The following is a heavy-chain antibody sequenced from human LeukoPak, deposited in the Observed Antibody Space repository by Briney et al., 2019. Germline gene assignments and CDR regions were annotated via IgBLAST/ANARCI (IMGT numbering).Heavy chain of an antibody. CDR2: ITSSSTYT. Sequence: GSLRLSCVASGFTFSDHHMSWIRQAPGKGLEWISYITSSSTYTNYADSVKGRFTISRDNAKNSLYLQMNSLRAEDTAVYYCARDLDHNMDVWGQGTTVTVSS. J-gene: IGHJ6*02. CDR1: GFTFSDHH. V-gene: IGHV3-11*06. CDR3: ARDLDHNMDV. D-gene: IGHD3/OR15-3a*01.